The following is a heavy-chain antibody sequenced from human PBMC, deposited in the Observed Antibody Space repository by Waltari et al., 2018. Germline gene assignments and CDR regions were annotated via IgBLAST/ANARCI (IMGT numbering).Heavy chain of an antibody. V-gene: IGHV1-69*01. Sequence: VQLVQSGAEVKKPGSSVKVSFKASGGTFSSYAISWVRQAPGQGLEWMGGIIPIFGTANYAQKFQGRVTITADESTSTAYMELSSLRSEDTAVYYCAREGTMVRGVIIRSYGMDVWGQGTTVTVSS. CDR2: IIPIFGTA. CDR3: AREGTMVRGVIIRSYGMDV. CDR1: GGTFSSYA. J-gene: IGHJ6*02. D-gene: IGHD3-10*01.